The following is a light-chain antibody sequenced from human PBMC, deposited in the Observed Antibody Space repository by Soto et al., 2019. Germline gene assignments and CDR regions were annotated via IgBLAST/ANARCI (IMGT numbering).Light chain of an antibody. CDR1: TLGDKF. CDR3: QSWDYNTVVFGGWTNTLV. V-gene: IGLV3-1*01. CDR2: LDS. J-gene: IGLJ2*01. Sequence: SYELTQAPSVSVSAGQTASITCSGNTLGDKFTSWYQSKAGQSPVLVMYLDSRRPSGIPERFSGSKTGNTATLTISGTQATDEADYYCQSWDYNTVVFGGWTNTLVFGGGTKLTVL.